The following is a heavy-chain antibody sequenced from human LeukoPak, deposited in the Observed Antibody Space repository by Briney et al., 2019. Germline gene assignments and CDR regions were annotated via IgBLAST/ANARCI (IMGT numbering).Heavy chain of an antibody. Sequence: GSLRLSCAASGFIFGSYAMTWVRQPPGKGLEWIGEIYHSGSPNYNPSLKSRVTISVDKSRNHFSLNLSSVTAADTAVYYCARVNINNWHSCDYWGQGTLVTVSS. J-gene: IGHJ4*02. CDR3: ARVNINNWHSCDY. CDR1: GFIFGSYAM. CDR2: IYHSGSP. V-gene: IGHV4-4*02. D-gene: IGHD1-1*01.